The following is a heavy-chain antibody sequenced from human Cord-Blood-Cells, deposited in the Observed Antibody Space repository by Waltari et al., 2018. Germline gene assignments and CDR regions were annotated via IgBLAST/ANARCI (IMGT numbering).Heavy chain of an antibody. CDR1: VFTFDDYG. Sequence: VQLVESGGGVVRPGGYLRLSCAACVFTFDDYGMSWDRQAPVEGPEWVSGINWNGGSTGYADSVKGRFTISRDNAKNSLYLQMNSLRVEDTAWYYCARGWGFRGVIDYWCQGTLVTVSS. CDR3: ARGWGFRGVIDY. V-gene: IGHV3-20*04. CDR2: INWNGGST. J-gene: IGHJ4*02. D-gene: IGHD3-10*01.